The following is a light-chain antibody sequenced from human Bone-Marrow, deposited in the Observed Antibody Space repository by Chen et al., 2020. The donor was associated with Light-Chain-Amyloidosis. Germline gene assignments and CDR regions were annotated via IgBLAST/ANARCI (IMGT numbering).Light chain of an antibody. Sequence: SYVLTQPSSVSVAPGQTATIACGGHNIGSTSVHWYQQTPGQAPRLVVYDDSDRPSGIPERLACANSGNTPTLTMSRVEAGDEADYYCQVWDRSSDRPVFGGGTKLTVL. CDR1: NIGSTS. CDR2: DDS. V-gene: IGLV3-21*02. CDR3: QVWDRSSDRPV. J-gene: IGLJ3*02.